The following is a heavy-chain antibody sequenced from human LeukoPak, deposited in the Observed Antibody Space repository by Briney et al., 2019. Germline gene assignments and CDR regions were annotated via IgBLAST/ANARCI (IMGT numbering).Heavy chain of an antibody. CDR3: ARQGGYIAPLAL. V-gene: IGHV4-59*08. Sequence: SETLSLTCTVPGGSISSYYWSWIRQPPGKGQEWIGYISYSGNTNYNPSLKSRVTISVDTSKNQFSLKLTSVTAADTAVYYCARQGGYIAPLALWGQGTLVTVSA. D-gene: IGHD6-13*01. CDR2: ISYSGNT. J-gene: IGHJ4*02. CDR1: GGSISSYY.